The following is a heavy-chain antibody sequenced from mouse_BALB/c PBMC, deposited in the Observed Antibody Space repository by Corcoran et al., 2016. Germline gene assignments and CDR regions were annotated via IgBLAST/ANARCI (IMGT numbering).Heavy chain of an antibody. CDR1: GFNIKDTY. D-gene: IGHD3-1*01. J-gene: IGHJ4*01. Sequence: EVQLQQSGAEVVKPGASVKLSCTASGFNIKDTYIHWMKQRPEQGLEWIGRIDPANGNTKYDPKFQGKATITADTSSNTAYLHPTSLTSEDTAVYSCARQLGLRNAMDYWGQGTSVTVSA. CDR3: ARQLGLRNAMDY. V-gene: IGHV14-3*02. CDR2: IDPANGNT.